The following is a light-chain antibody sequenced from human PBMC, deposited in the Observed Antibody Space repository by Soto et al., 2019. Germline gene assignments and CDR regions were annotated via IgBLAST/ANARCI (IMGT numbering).Light chain of an antibody. CDR2: EVS. CDR3: SSFTTTNTWV. J-gene: IGLJ3*02. CDR1: RSDVGGYNS. Sequence: QSALTQPASVSGSPGQSITISCTGTRSDVGGYNSVCWHQQHPGKAPKLIIYEVSNRPYGISDRFSASKSGNTASLTISGLQADDEADYYCSSFTTTNTWVFGGGTKLTVL. V-gene: IGLV2-14*01.